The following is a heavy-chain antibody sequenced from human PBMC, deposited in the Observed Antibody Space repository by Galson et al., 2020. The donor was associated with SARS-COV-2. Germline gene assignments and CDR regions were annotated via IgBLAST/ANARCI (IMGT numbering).Heavy chain of an antibody. CDR1: GGSISGSSYF. D-gene: IGHD6-13*01. CDR2: MYYTGSA. J-gene: IGHJ5*02. Sequence: ASETLSLTCTVSGGSISGSSYFWGWIRQPPGKGLEWIGSMYYTGSAYYNPSLESRVTISVDTSKNHFSLKLTSVTAADTAIYYCVRSSWSYNWCDPWGQGTLVTVAS. CDR3: VRSSWSYNWCDP. V-gene: IGHV4-39*07.